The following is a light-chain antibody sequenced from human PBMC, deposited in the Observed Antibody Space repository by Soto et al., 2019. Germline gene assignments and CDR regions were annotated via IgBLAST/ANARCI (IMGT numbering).Light chain of an antibody. CDR2: GAS. J-gene: IGKJ3*01. Sequence: EIVLTQSPGTLSLSPGERATLSCRASQSVSSSFLAWYQQKPGQAPRLLIYGASNRATRIPDWCSGSGYGTVFTLTISRLQPEYFAVYYCQQYGSSPSTFGPGTKVDIK. CDR3: QQYGSSPST. CDR1: QSVSSSF. V-gene: IGKV3-20*01.